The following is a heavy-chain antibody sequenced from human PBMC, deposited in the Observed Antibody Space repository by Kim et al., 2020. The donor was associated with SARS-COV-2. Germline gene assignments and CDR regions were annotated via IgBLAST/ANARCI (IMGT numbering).Heavy chain of an antibody. J-gene: IGHJ4*02. CDR3: ARGIAAAGTLYFDY. D-gene: IGHD6-13*01. V-gene: IGHV4-59*09. Sequence: NPSLKSRVTISVDTSKNQFSLKRSSVTAADTAVYYCARGIAAAGTLYFDYWGQGTLVTVSS.